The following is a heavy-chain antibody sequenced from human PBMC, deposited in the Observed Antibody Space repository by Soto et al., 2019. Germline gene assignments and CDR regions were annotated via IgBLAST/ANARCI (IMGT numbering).Heavy chain of an antibody. Sequence: GESLKISCKGSRYTLSKYWIGWVRQTPGKGLEWMGMIYPGDSDARYSPSFEGQVTFSVDKSINTAYLQWNSLKASDTAMYYCARQGGEYNTMSDYWGQGTLVTVSS. V-gene: IGHV5-51*01. D-gene: IGHD3-10*01. CDR2: IYPGDSDA. J-gene: IGHJ4*02. CDR3: ARQGGEYNTMSDY. CDR1: RYTLSKYW.